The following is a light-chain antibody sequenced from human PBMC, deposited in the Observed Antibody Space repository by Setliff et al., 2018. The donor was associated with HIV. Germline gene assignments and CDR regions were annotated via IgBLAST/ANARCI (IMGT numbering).Light chain of an antibody. CDR2: DIT. V-gene: IGLV2-11*01. Sequence: QSVLPQPRSVSGSPGQSVTFSCTGASSDVGGYNYVSWYQQHPGKAPKLLIYDITKRPSGVPDRFSGFKSGNTASLTISGLQADDEADYYCCSYAGNYVFVFGGGTKVTVL. J-gene: IGLJ1*01. CDR1: SSDVGGYNY. CDR3: CSYAGNYVFV.